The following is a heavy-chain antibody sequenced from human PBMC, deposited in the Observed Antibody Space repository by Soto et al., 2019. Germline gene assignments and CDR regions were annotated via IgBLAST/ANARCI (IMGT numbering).Heavy chain of an antibody. CDR3: ARAIPYYDFWSGFDP. CDR2: IWYDGSNK. Sequence: QVQLVESGGGVVQPGRSLRLSCAASGFTFSSYGMHWVRQAPGKGLEWVAVIWYDGSNKYYADSVKGRFTISRDNSKNTLYLQMNSLRAEDTAVYYCARAIPYYDFWSGFDPWGQGTLVTVSS. D-gene: IGHD3-3*01. J-gene: IGHJ5*02. V-gene: IGHV3-33*01. CDR1: GFTFSSYG.